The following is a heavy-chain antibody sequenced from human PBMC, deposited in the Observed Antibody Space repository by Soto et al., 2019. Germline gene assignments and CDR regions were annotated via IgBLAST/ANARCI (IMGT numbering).Heavy chain of an antibody. D-gene: IGHD6-6*01. V-gene: IGHV3-21*01. Sequence: GGSLRLSCAASGFTFSSYSMNWVRQAPGKGLEWVSSISSSSSYIYYADSVKGRFTISRDNAKNSLYLQMNSLRAEDTAVYYCARAPEKTSIAHYYYYGMDVWGQGTTVTVSS. CDR2: ISSSSSYI. J-gene: IGHJ6*02. CDR3: ARAPEKTSIAHYYYYGMDV. CDR1: GFTFSSYS.